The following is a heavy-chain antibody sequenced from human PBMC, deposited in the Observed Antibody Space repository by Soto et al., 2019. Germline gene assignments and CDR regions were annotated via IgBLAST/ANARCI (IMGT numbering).Heavy chain of an antibody. V-gene: IGHV1-69*01. CDR1: GGTFGSYA. D-gene: IGHD2-2*01. Sequence: QVQLVQSGAEVKKPGSSVKVSCKASGGTFGSYAISWVRQAPGQGPEWMGGIIPITGTANYAQKFQGRVTITADESTSTASMQLSSLRSEDTAVYYCARSQGSSTSLEIYYYYYYGMDVWDQGTTVTVSS. CDR2: IIPITGTA. CDR3: ARSQGSSTSLEIYYYYYYGMDV. J-gene: IGHJ6*02.